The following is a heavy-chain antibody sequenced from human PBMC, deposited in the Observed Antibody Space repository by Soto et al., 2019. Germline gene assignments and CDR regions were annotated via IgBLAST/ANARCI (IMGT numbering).Heavy chain of an antibody. Sequence: SETLFLTCTVSGGSISSYYWSWIRQPPGKGLEWIGYIYYSGSTNYNPSLKSRVTISVDTSKNQFSLKLSSVTAADTAVYYCARAPRGNYGYPSYFDYWGQGTLVTVSS. V-gene: IGHV4-59*01. CDR3: ARAPRGNYGYPSYFDY. D-gene: IGHD3-10*01. CDR2: IYYSGST. CDR1: GGSISSYY. J-gene: IGHJ4*02.